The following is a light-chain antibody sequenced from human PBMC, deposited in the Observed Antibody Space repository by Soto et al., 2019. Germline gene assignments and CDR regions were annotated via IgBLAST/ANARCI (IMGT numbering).Light chain of an antibody. V-gene: IGLV2-8*01. Sequence: QSVLTQPPSASGSPGQSVTISCTGTSSDVGNFNYVSWYQQHPGKVPKLLIYEVGERPSGVPDRFSGSKSGNTASLTVSGLQAEDEADYYRSSYAGSNNLVFGGGTKLTVL. J-gene: IGLJ3*02. CDR3: SSYAGSNNLV. CDR2: EVG. CDR1: SSDVGNFNY.